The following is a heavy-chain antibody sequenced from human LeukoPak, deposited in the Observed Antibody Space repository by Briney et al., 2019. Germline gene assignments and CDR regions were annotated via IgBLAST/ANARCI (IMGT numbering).Heavy chain of an antibody. CDR1: GGSISSYY. D-gene: IGHD6-6*01. V-gene: IGHV4-4*07. CDR3: ARESIAARYYYYYYMDV. CDR2: IYTSGST. J-gene: IGHJ6*03. Sequence: PSETLSLTCTVSGGSISSYYWSWLRQPAGKGLEGIGRIYTSGSTNYNPSLKSRVTMSVDTSKNQFSLKLSSVTAADTAVYYCARESIAARYYYYYYMDVWGKGTTVTVSS.